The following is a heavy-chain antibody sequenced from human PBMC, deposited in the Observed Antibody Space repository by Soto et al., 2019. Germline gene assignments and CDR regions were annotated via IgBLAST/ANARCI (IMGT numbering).Heavy chain of an antibody. D-gene: IGHD4-17*01. V-gene: IGHV3-48*02. CDR3: ARDPPGLRWYPGGGY. CDR1: GFTFSSYS. CDR2: ISSSSSTI. Sequence: SLRRSCAASGFTFSSYSMNWVRQAPGKGLEWVSYISSSSSTIYYADSVKGRFTISRDNAKNSLYLQMNSLRDEDTAVYYCARDPPGLRWYPGGGYWGQGTLVTVSS. J-gene: IGHJ4*02.